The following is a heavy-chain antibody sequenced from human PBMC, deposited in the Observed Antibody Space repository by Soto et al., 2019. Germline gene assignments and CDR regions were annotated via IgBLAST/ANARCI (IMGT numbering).Heavy chain of an antibody. CDR1: GYTFTSYG. Sequence: ASVKVSCKASGYTFTSYGISWVRQAPGQGLEWMGWISAYNGNTNYAQKLQGRVTMTTDTSTSTAYMELRSLRSDDTAVYYCAIAYCSGGSCPFDYWGQGTLVTVSS. CDR3: AIAYCSGGSCPFDY. CDR2: ISAYNGNT. J-gene: IGHJ4*02. V-gene: IGHV1-18*01. D-gene: IGHD2-15*01.